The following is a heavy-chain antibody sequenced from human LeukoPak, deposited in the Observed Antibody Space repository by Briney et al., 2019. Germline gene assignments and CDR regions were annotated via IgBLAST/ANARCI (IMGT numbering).Heavy chain of an antibody. Sequence: GGSLRLSCAASGLTFSSYSMNWVRQAPGKGLEWVSYISSSSSTIYYADSVKGRFTISRDNAKNSLYLQMNSLRAEDTAVYYCAREETGYSSSWYVFYYYYMDVWGKGTTVTVSS. J-gene: IGHJ6*03. CDR2: ISSSSSTI. CDR3: AREETGYSSSWYVFYYYYMDV. V-gene: IGHV3-48*01. D-gene: IGHD6-13*01. CDR1: GLTFSSYS.